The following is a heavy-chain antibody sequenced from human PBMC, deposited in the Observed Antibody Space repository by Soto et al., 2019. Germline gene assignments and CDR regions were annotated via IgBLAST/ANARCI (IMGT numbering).Heavy chain of an antibody. Sequence: QGQLVESGGGVVQPGRSLRLSCVASGFSFSDYGMHWVRQGPGKGLEWVAVSSFDGGNDYHADSVKGRFTISRDNSKNIPYRQMSSLRVEDTAVYYGAKDHQYTVDEPFDRWGQGTVVTVSS. CDR1: GFSFSDYG. CDR3: AKDHQYTVDEPFDR. D-gene: IGHD2-2*02. J-gene: IGHJ5*02. CDR2: SSFDGGND. V-gene: IGHV3-30*18.